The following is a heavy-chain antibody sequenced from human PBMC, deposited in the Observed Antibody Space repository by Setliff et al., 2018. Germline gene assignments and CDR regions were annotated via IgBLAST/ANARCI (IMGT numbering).Heavy chain of an antibody. J-gene: IGHJ4*02. V-gene: IGHV4-39*07. CDR3: ARGRSLLWFGDPGIDY. D-gene: IGHD3-10*01. CDR1: GGSISGSSYY. Sequence: SETLSLTCTVSGGSISGSSYYWGWIRQPPGKGLEWIGSIYYSGSTYYNPSLKSRVTISVDTSKNQFSLKLSSVTAADTAVYYCARGRSLLWFGDPGIDYWGQGTLVTVSS. CDR2: IYYSGST.